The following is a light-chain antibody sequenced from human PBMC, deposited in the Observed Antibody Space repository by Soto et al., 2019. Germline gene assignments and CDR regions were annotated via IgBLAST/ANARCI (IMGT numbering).Light chain of an antibody. Sequence: DIQMTQSPSTLSASVGDRVTITCRASQSISSWLAWYQQKPGKAPKLLIYDASSWESGAPSRFSGSGSGTEFTLTISSLQPDDFATYYCQQYNSYSTFGQGTKVEIK. CDR2: DAS. J-gene: IGKJ1*01. V-gene: IGKV1-5*01. CDR1: QSISSW. CDR3: QQYNSYST.